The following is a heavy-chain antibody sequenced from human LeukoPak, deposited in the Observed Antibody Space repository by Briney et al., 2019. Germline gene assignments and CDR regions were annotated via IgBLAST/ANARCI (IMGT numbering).Heavy chain of an antibody. Sequence: ASVKVSCKASGYTFTSYGISWVRQAPGQGLEWMGWISAYSGNTNYAQKLQGRVTMTTDTSTSTAYMELRSLRSDDTAVYYCARDLGIVVVTATPYYYYYGMDVWGQGTTVTVSS. V-gene: IGHV1-18*01. CDR2: ISAYSGNT. D-gene: IGHD2-21*02. J-gene: IGHJ6*02. CDR3: ARDLGIVVVTATPYYYYYGMDV. CDR1: GYTFTSYG.